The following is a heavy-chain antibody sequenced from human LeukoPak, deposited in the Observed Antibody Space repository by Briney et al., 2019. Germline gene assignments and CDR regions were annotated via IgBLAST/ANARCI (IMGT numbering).Heavy chain of an antibody. J-gene: IGHJ4*02. CDR1: GGSFSGYY. Sequence: PSETLSLTCAVYGGSFSGYYWSWIRQPPGKGLEWIGEINHSGSTNYNPSLKSRVTISVDTSKNQFSLKLSSVTAADTAVYYCARLHRGVAAAGTGYYFDYWGQGTLVTVSS. D-gene: IGHD6-13*01. V-gene: IGHV4-34*01. CDR2: INHSGST. CDR3: ARLHRGVAAAGTGYYFDY.